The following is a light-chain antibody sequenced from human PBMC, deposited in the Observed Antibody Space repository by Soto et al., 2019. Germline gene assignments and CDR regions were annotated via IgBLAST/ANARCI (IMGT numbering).Light chain of an antibody. V-gene: IGKV1-17*01. J-gene: IGKJ2*02. CDR2: AAS. Sequence: DIQMTQSPSSLSASVGDRVTITCRASQGIRNEVGWYQQKAGKAPNRLISAASNLQRGVPSRFSGSGSGTEYTLTISCLQPEDFATDYCLHHNSYPRTVGQGTMLESK. CDR3: LHHNSYPRT. CDR1: QGIRNE.